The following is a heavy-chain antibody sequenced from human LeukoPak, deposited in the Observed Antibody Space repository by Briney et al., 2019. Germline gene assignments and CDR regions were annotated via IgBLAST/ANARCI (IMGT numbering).Heavy chain of an antibody. V-gene: IGHV1-18*01. D-gene: IGHD2-2*02. CDR1: GYTFTSYG. J-gene: IGHJ6*02. CDR3: ARDPCSSTSCYSYYHGMDV. CDR2: ISAYNGNT. Sequence: ASVKVSCKASGYTFTSYGISWVRQAPGQGLEWMGWISAYNGNTNYAQKLQGRVTMTTDTSTSTAYMELRSLRSDDTAVYYCARDPCSSTSCYSYYHGMDVWGQGTTVTVSS.